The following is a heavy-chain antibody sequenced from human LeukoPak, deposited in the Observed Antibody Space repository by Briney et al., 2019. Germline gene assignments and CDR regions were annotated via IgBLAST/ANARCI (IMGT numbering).Heavy chain of an antibody. CDR3: ARRGSSWYYNWFDP. Sequence: SETLSLTCTVSGGSISSYYWSWIRQPPGKGLEWIGEINHSGSTNYNPSLKSRVTISVDTSKNQFSLKLSSVTAADTAVYYCARRGSSWYYNWFDPWGQGTLVTVSS. J-gene: IGHJ5*02. D-gene: IGHD6-13*01. CDR2: INHSGST. CDR1: GGSISSYY. V-gene: IGHV4-34*01.